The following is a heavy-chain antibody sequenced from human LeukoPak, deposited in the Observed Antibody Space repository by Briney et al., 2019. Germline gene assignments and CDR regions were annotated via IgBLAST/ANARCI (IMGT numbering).Heavy chain of an antibody. CDR2: AYYRSKWYN. CDR3: ARGSPYYYYYGMDV. CDR1: GDIVASNSAA. Sequence: SQTLSLTCAISGDIVASNSAAWNWIRQSPSRGLEWLGRAYYRSKWYNDYAVSVKSRMTINPDTSKNQFSLQLNSVTPEDTAVYYCARGSPYYYYYGMDVWGQGTTVTVSS. D-gene: IGHD2-15*01. J-gene: IGHJ6*02. V-gene: IGHV6-1*01.